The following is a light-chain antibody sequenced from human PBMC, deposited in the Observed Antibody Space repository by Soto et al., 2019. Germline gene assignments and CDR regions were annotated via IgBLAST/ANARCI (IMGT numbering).Light chain of an antibody. CDR3: AAWDDSVTGWV. V-gene: IGLV1-44*01. Sequence: QSVLTQPPSASGTPGQRVTISCSGSSSNIGRFTVNWYQQLPGAAPKLLIFANDQRPSGVPDRISGSKSGTSASLAISGLQSEDEADYYCAAWDDSVTGWVFGGGTKVTVL. CDR1: SSNIGRFT. CDR2: AND. J-gene: IGLJ3*02.